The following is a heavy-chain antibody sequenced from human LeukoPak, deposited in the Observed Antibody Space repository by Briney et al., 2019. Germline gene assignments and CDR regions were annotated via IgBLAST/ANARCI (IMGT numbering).Heavy chain of an antibody. CDR2: ISDSTSRT. V-gene: IGHV3-23*01. CDR3: ARYYDIPRGCDY. D-gene: IGHD3-9*01. J-gene: IGHJ4*02. Sequence: PGGSLRLSCAASGFTFSRYGMSWVRQAPGKGLEWVSAISDSTSRTYYADSVKGRFTISRDNSKNTLYLQMNSLRTEDTAVYYCARYYDIPRGCDYWGQGTLVTVSS. CDR1: GFTFSRYG.